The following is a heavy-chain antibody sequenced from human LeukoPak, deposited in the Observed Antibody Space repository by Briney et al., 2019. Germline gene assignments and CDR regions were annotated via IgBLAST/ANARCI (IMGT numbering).Heavy chain of an antibody. CDR2: LTDSGDAT. Sequence: PGGSLRLSCAVSGFTFSHYAMSWVRQAPGTGLEWVGSLTDSGDATYYADSVKGRLTISRDNSNSTLYLHISGLRDEDTAVYYCARAAYASSPDYWGQGTLVTVSS. CDR1: GFTFSHYA. D-gene: IGHD2-2*01. V-gene: IGHV3-23*01. CDR3: ARAAYASSPDY. J-gene: IGHJ4*02.